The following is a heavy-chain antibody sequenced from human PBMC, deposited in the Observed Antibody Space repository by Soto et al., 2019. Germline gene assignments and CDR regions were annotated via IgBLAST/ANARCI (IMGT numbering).Heavy chain of an antibody. CDR1: GYTFTSYG. V-gene: IGHV1-18*01. J-gene: IGHJ6*02. CDR3: ASRRAAAGTLYYYGMDV. D-gene: IGHD6-13*01. Sequence: QVQLVQSGAEVKKPGASVKVSCKASGYTFTSYGISWVRQAPGQGLEWMGWISAYNGNTNYAQKLQGRVTMTTDTSTSTAYMELRSLRSDDTAVYYCASRRAAAGTLYYYGMDVWGQGTTVTVSS. CDR2: ISAYNGNT.